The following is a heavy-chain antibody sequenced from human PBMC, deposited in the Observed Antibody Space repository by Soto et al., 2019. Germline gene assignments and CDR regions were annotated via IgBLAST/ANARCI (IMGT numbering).Heavy chain of an antibody. J-gene: IGHJ4*02. CDR2: ISGSGDGT. CDR3: AGPGYSSQDY. D-gene: IGHD5-18*01. CDR1: VFTFSSFA. Sequence: GGSLRLSCAASVFTFSSFALSWVRQAPEKGLEWVSAISGSGDGTDYADSVKGRFTISRDNSKNTLYLQMNSLRAEDTAVYYCAGPGYSSQDYWGQGALVTVS. V-gene: IGHV3-23*01.